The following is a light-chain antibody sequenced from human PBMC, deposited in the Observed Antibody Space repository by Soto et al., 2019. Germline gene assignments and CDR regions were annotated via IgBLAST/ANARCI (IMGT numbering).Light chain of an antibody. CDR2: DVS. CDR3: CSYAGNSLWV. CDR1: SSDVGGYNY. V-gene: IGLV2-11*01. Sequence: QSALTQPRSVSGSPGQSVTISCTGTSSDVGGYNYVSWYQQHPGKAPKLIIYDVSKWPSGVPDRFSGSKSGNTASLTISGLQAEDEADYYCCSYAGNSLWVFDGGIKLTVL. J-gene: IGLJ3*02.